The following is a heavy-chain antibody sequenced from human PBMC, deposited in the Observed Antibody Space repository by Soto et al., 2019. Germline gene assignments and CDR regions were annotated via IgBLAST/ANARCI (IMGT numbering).Heavy chain of an antibody. Sequence: ASVKVSCKASGGSLSTNPISWVRQAPGQGLEWMGGTGSGTGPGNHAQKFQGRLTVTADKSTSTVYMELANLSSEDTAVYYCARRDSGGFYRFFDSWGQGTLVTVSS. CDR3: ARRDSGGFYRFFDS. CDR2: TGSGTGPG. CDR1: GGSLSTNP. J-gene: IGHJ4*02. V-gene: IGHV1-69*06. D-gene: IGHD2-15*01.